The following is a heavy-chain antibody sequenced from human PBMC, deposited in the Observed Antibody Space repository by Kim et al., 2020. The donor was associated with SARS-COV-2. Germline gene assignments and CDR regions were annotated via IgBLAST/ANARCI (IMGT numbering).Heavy chain of an antibody. J-gene: IGHJ6*02. CDR3: ARVLARIYYYGMDV. V-gene: IGHV4-34*01. Sequence: SETLSLTCAVYGGSFSGYYWSWIRQPPGKGLEWIGEINHSGSTNYNPSLKSRVTISVDTSKNQFSLKLSSVTAADTAVYYCARVLARIYYYGMDVWGQGTTVTVSS. D-gene: IGHD6-6*01. CDR1: GGSFSGYY. CDR2: INHSGST.